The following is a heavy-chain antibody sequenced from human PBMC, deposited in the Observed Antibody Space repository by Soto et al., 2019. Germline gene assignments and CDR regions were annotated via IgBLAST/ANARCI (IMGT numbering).Heavy chain of an antibody. CDR2: ISYDGSNK. Sequence: GGSLRLSCAASGFTFSSYAMHWVRQAPGKGLEWVAVISYDGSNKYYADSVKGRFTISRDNSKNTLYLQMNSLRAEDTAVYYCARPQYDSSGYYSPSFDYWGQGTLVTVSS. V-gene: IGHV3-30-3*01. CDR3: ARPQYDSSGYYSPSFDY. D-gene: IGHD3-22*01. CDR1: GFTFSSYA. J-gene: IGHJ4*02.